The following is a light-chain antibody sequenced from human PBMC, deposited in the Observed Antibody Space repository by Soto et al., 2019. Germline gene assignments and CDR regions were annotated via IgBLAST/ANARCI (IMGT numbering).Light chain of an antibody. J-gene: IGLJ2*01. CDR2: DNS. CDR1: SSNIGNNY. V-gene: IGLV1-51*01. Sequence: QSVLTQPPSVSAAPGQKVTISCSGSSSNIGNNYVSWYQHLPGTAPKLLIYDNSKRPSGIPDRFPGSKSGTSATLDIIGLQTGDEADYYCGTWDSSLSGVLFGGGTKLTVL. CDR3: GTWDSSLSGVL.